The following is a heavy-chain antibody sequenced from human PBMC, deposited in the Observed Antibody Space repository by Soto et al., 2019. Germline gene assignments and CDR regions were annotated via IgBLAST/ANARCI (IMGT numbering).Heavy chain of an antibody. CDR3: ARDQGRGCSGGRCFSAPLDY. V-gene: IGHV1-2*02. CDR1: GYTFTGYY. CDR2: INPNSGGT. D-gene: IGHD2-15*01. Sequence: ASVKVSCKASGYTFTGYYMHWVRQAPGQGLEWMGWINPNSGGTNYAQKFQGRVTMTRDTSISTAYMELSRLRSDDTAGYYCARDQGRGCSGGRCFSAPLDYWGQGALVTVSS. J-gene: IGHJ4*02.